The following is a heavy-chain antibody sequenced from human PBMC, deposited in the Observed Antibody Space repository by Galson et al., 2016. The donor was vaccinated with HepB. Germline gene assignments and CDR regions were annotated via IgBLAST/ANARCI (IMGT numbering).Heavy chain of an antibody. CDR2: ISNSGNYI. V-gene: IGHV3-21*04. CDR1: GFTFSSYS. J-gene: IGHJ6*02. Sequence: SLRLSCAASGFTFSSYSMNWIRQAPGKGLEWVASISNSGNYIFYAESVKGRFTISRDNAKNSQYLQMNSLRAEDSAIYYCARERRRSSYFHGMDAWGQGTTVTVSS. CDR3: ARERRRSSYFHGMDA.